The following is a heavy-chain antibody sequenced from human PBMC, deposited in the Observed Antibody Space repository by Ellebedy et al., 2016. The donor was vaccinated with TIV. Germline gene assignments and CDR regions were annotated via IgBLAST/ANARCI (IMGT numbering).Heavy chain of an antibody. CDR3: ATGRRQLVPYHLDY. CDR1: GFPFSAYG. J-gene: IGHJ4*02. CDR2: IRFDESNK. Sequence: PGGSLRLSCAASGFPFSAYGIHWVRQAPGKGLEWVAFIRFDESNKSYADSVKGRFTISRDNAKNTLYLQMSSLKPEDTAVYYCATGRRQLVPYHLDYWGQGTLVTVSS. V-gene: IGHV3-30*02. D-gene: IGHD1-1*01.